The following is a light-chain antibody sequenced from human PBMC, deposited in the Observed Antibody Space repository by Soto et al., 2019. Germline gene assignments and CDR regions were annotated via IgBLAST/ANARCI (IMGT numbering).Light chain of an antibody. V-gene: IGKV2-28*01. Sequence: DIVMTQSPLSLPVTPGEPASISCRSSQSLLHSNGYNYLDWYLQKPGQSPQLLIYLGSNRASGVPDRFSGSGSGTDFTLKISRVEAEDVAIYYCMQTIQLPITFGQGTRLEIK. J-gene: IGKJ5*01. CDR3: MQTIQLPIT. CDR2: LGS. CDR1: QSLLHSNGYNY.